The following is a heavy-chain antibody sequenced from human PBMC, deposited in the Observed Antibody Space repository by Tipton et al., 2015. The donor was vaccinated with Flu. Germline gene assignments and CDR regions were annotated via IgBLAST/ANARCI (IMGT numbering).Heavy chain of an antibody. CDR2: INHSGST. CDR3: ARGVLYYYYYYGMDV. V-gene: IGHV4-34*01. CDR1: GGSFSGYY. J-gene: IGHJ6*02. Sequence: TLSLTCAVYGGSFSGYYWSWIRQPPGKGLEWIGEINHSGSTNYNPSLKSRVTISVDTSKNQFSLKLSSVTAADTAVYYCARGVLYYYYYYGMDVRGQGTTVTVSS.